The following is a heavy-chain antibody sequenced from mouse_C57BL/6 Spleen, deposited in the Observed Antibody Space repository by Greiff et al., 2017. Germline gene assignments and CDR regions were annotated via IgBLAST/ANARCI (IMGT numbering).Heavy chain of an antibody. CDR2: IDPETGGT. CDR1: GYTFTDYE. V-gene: IGHV1-15*01. J-gene: IGHJ4*01. CDR3: TRSKGGAYYAMDY. Sequence: QVQLQQSGAELVRPGASVTLSCKASGYTFTDYEMHWVKQTPVHGLEWIGAIDPETGGTAYNQKFKGKAILTADKSSSTAYMELRSLTSEDSAVYYCTRSKGGAYYAMDYWGQGTSVTVSS.